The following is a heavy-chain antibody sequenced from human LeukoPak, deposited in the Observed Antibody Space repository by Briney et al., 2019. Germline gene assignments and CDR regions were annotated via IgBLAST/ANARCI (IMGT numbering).Heavy chain of an antibody. Sequence: SETLSLTCTVSGGSISSGSYFWSWIRQPAGKGLEWIGRIYTTGSTDYNPSLESRVTISVDTSKNQFFLNLSSVTAADTAVYYCSRTTGDSAIIAAHWGQGTLVTVSS. J-gene: IGHJ4*02. V-gene: IGHV4-61*02. D-gene: IGHD3-16*01. CDR2: IYTTGST. CDR3: SRTTGDSAIIAAH. CDR1: GGSISSGSYF.